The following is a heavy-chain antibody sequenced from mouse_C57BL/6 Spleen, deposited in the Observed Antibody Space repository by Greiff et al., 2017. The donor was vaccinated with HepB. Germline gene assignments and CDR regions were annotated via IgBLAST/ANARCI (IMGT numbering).Heavy chain of an antibody. V-gene: IGHV5-6*01. CDR2: ISSGGSYT. CDR3: ARDDYEGNFDY. J-gene: IGHJ2*01. D-gene: IGHD2-4*01. CDR1: GFTFSSYG. Sequence: EVHLVESGGDLVKPGGSLKLSCAASGFTFSSYGMSWVRQTPDKRLEWVATISSGGSYTYYPDSVKGRFTISRDNAKNTLYLQMSSLKSEDTAMYYCARDDYEGNFDYWGQGTTLTVSS.